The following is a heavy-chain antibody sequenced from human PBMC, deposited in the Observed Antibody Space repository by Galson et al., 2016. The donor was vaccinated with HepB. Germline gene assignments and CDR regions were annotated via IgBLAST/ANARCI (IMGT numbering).Heavy chain of an antibody. V-gene: IGHV3-48*02. D-gene: IGHD5-18*01. CDR3: ARDGGRGYTYGNFDY. CDR2: ISSRSSTV. Sequence: SLRLSCAASGFTFSTYSMNWVRQAPGKGLEWVSYISSRSSTVYYADSLKGRFTISRDNAKNSLYLQMNSLRDEDTAVFYCARDGGRGYTYGNFDYWGRGTLVTVSS. CDR1: GFTFSTYS. J-gene: IGHJ4*02.